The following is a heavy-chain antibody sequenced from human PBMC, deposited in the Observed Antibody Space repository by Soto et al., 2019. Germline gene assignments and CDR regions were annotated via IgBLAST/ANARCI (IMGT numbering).Heavy chain of an antibody. Sequence: SETLSLTCAVSGDSISSGYYWAWIRQPPGKGLEWIGSIYHSGTTYYNPSLESRVTISVDTSKNQFSLKLSSVTAADTAVYYCARENPRSIAARLADVWGQGTTVTVS. CDR3: ARENPRSIAARLADV. J-gene: IGHJ6*02. D-gene: IGHD6-6*01. V-gene: IGHV4-38-2*02. CDR2: IYHSGTT. CDR1: GDSISSGYY.